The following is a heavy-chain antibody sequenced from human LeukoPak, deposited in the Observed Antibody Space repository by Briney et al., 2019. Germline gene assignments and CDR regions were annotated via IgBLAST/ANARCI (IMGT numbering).Heavy chain of an antibody. CDR2: IYGGGST. CDR1: GVTVSNNF. Sequence: GGSLRLSCAASGVTVSNNFMSWVRQAPGKGLEWVSVIYGGGSTYYADSVKGRFTISRDSSKNTLYLQMNSLRAEDTAVYYCASWPGGWYGEDSWGQGTLVTVSS. V-gene: IGHV3-53*01. CDR3: ASWPGGWYGEDS. J-gene: IGHJ4*02. D-gene: IGHD6-19*01.